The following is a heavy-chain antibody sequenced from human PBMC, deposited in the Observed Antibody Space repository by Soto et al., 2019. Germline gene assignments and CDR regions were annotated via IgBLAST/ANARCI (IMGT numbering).Heavy chain of an antibody. V-gene: IGHV5-51*01. CDR2: IYPGDSDT. CDR1: GYSFTNYW. J-gene: IGHJ4*02. D-gene: IGHD3-22*01. CDR3: ARPYYYDSSGSWYFDY. Sequence: HGESLKICCNGSGYSFTNYWIGWVRQMPGKGLEWMGIIYPGDSDTRYSPSFQGQVTISADKSISTAYLQWSSLKASDTAMYYCARPYYYDSSGSWYFDYWGQGTLVTVSS.